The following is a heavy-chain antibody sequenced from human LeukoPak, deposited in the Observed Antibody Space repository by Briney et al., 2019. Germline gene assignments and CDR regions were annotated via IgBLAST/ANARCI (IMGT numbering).Heavy chain of an antibody. CDR2: IYHSGST. CDR1: RGSFSGYY. Sequence: SETLSLTCAVYRGSFSGYYWSWIRQPPGKGLEWIGEIYHSGSTKYNPSIKSRVTISVHKSKAQFSLTLSSVTAADTAVYYCARRLPVLRFLEWLPYHWFDPCGQGTLVTVSS. J-gene: IGHJ5*02. CDR3: ARRLPVLRFLEWLPYHWFDP. D-gene: IGHD3-3*01. V-gene: IGHV4-34*01.